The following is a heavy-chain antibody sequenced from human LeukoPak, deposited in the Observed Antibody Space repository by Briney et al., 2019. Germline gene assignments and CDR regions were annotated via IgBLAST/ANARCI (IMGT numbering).Heavy chain of an antibody. V-gene: IGHV4-4*07. D-gene: IGHD2-2*01. J-gene: IGHJ6*02. CDR3: ARDLGEGYQLLWNGFYYYGMDV. CDR2: IYTSGST. CDR1: GGSFSGYY. Sequence: SETLSLTCAVYGGSFSGYYWSWIRQPAGKGLEWIGRIYTSGSTNYNPSLKSRVTMSVDTSKNQFSLKLSSVTAADTAVYYCARDLGEGYQLLWNGFYYYGMDVWGQGTTVTVSS.